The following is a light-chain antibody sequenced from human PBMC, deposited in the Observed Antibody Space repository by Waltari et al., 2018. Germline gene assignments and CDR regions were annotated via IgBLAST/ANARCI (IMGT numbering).Light chain of an antibody. Sequence: SYELTQPPSVSVSPGQTASITCSGDKLGHKYASWYQQKPGQSPVLLIYQDNKRPSGIPERFSGSNSGNTATLTISGAQAMDEADYCCQAWDNNTVVFGGGTKLTVL. CDR2: QDN. J-gene: IGLJ3*02. CDR1: KLGHKY. CDR3: QAWDNNTVV. V-gene: IGLV3-1*01.